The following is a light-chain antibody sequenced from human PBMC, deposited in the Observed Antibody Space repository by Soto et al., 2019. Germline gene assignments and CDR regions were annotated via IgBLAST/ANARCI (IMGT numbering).Light chain of an antibody. J-gene: IGLJ1*01. Sequence: QSALTQHASVSGSPGQSITISCTGTSSDVGGYNYVSWYQQHPGKAPKLLIYEVTYRPSGVSNRFSGSKSGNTASLTISGLQAEDEADYFCGSYTSSNTLVFGTGTKLTVL. V-gene: IGLV2-14*03. CDR2: EVT. CDR3: GSYTSSNTLV. CDR1: SSDVGGYNY.